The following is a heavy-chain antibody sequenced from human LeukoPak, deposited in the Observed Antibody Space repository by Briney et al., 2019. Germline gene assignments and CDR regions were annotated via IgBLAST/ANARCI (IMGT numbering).Heavy chain of an antibody. CDR3: TGETYYFDY. CDR2: IKQDGSEK. J-gene: IGHJ4*02. V-gene: IGHV3-7*04. CDR1: GFSFSSYW. Sequence: GGSLRLSCAASGFSFSSYWMSWVRQAPGKGLEWVAYIKQDGSEKYYVDSVKGRFAISRDNAKNSLYLQMNSLRAEDTAVYYCTGETYYFDYWGQGALVTVSS.